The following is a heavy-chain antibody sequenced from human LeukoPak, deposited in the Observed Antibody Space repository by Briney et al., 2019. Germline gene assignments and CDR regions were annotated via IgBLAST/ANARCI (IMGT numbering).Heavy chain of an antibody. J-gene: IGHJ4*02. Sequence: ASVKVSCKASGGTFSSYAISWVRQAPGQGLEWMGGIIPIFGTANYAQKFQGRVTITADESTSTAYMELSSLRSEDTAAYYCARVRAVAGISYYFDYWGQGTLVTVSS. CDR3: ARVRAVAGISYYFDY. CDR1: GGTFSSYA. V-gene: IGHV1-69*13. D-gene: IGHD6-19*01. CDR2: IIPIFGTA.